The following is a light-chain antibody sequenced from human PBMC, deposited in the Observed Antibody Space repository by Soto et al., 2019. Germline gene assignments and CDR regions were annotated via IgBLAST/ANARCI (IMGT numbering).Light chain of an antibody. V-gene: IGKV3-11*01. CDR2: AAS. CDR1: QSVNNY. J-gene: IGKJ5*01. Sequence: PGERATLSCRASQSVNNYLYWYQQKPGQAPRLIISAASNRATGIPARFSGSGSETDFTLTMTNLEPEDFAVYYCQQNRSWPPINFGQGTRLEIK. CDR3: QQNRSWPPIN.